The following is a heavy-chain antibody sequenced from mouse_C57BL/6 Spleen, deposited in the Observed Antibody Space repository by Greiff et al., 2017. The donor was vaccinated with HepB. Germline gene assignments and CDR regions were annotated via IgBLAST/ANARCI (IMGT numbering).Heavy chain of an antibody. V-gene: IGHV1-53*01. J-gene: IGHJ1*03. CDR1: GYTFTSYW. CDR3: ARRGSLAVYWYFDV. Sequence: QVQLKQPGTELVKPVASVKLSCKASGYTFTSYWMHWVKQRPGQGLEWIGNINPSNGGTNYNEKFKSKATLTVDKSSSTAYMQLSSLTSEDSAVYYCARRGSLAVYWYFDVWGTGTTVTVSS. D-gene: IGHD6-1*01. CDR2: INPSNGGT.